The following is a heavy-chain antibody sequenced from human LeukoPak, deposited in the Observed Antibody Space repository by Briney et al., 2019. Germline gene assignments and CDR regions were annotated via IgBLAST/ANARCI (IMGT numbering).Heavy chain of an antibody. V-gene: IGHV4-34*01. J-gene: IGHJ4*02. Sequence: SETLSLTCAVYGGSFSDYYYTWIRQPPGKGLEWIGEINHSGCTNYNPSLKSRVTISVDTSKNQFSLKLSSVTAADTAVYYCASGVAAPALGWGQGTLVTVSS. CDR1: GGSFSDYY. D-gene: IGHD6-13*01. CDR3: ASGVAAPALG. CDR2: INHSGCT.